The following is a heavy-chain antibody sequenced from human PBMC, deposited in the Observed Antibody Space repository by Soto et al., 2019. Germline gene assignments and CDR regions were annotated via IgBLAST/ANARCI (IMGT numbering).Heavy chain of an antibody. J-gene: IGHJ4*02. V-gene: IGHV5-51*01. CDR1: GYSFTTYW. D-gene: IGHD1-26*01. CDR3: ARPSGSYHPHYFDY. Sequence: PGESLKISCKGSGYSFTTYWIGWVRQMPGKGLEWLGIIYPGDSDTRYSPSFQSQVTISADKSISTAYLQWSSLKASDTAMYYCARPSGSYHPHYFDYWGKGTLVTVSS. CDR2: IYPGDSDT.